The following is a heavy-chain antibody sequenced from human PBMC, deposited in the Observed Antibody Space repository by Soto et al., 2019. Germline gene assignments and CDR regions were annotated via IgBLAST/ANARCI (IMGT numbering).Heavy chain of an antibody. CDR2: ISAYNGNT. V-gene: IGHV1-18*01. D-gene: IGHD2-15*01. J-gene: IGHJ4*02. Sequence: QVRLVQAGAEVKKPGASVKVYCKASGYTFTNFGITWVRQAPGQGIEWMGWISAYNGNTNYSPKFQVRGTMTTDTCTSTAYMEVRSLRFQDPAVYYCSREGTPSDYWGKATLVTVSS. CDR3: SREGTPSDY. CDR1: GYTFTNFG.